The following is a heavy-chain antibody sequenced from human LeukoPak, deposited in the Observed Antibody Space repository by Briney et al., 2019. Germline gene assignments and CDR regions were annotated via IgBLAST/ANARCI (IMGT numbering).Heavy chain of an antibody. J-gene: IGHJ5*02. Sequence: SETLSLTCTVSGGSISSSSYYWGWIRQPPGKGLEWIGRICYSGSPYYNPSLKSPVNISVDTSTNQLSLKLSSVTAADTAVYYCARQAPLYCSSTSCIPRLGSWFDPWGQGTLVTVSS. CDR3: ARQAPLYCSSTSCIPRLGSWFDP. D-gene: IGHD2-2*01. CDR2: ICYSGSP. V-gene: IGHV4-39*01. CDR1: GGSISSSSYY.